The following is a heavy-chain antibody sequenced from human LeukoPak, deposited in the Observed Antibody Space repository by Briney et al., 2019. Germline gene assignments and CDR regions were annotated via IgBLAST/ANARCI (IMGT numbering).Heavy chain of an antibody. CDR2: IYSGGST. Sequence: PGGSLRLSCAASGFTVSSNYMSWVRQAPGKGLEWVSVIYSGGSTYYADSVKGRFTISRDNSKNTLYLQMNSLRAEDTAVYYCARLTVGATRGVDYWGQGTLVTVSS. CDR1: GFTVSSNY. D-gene: IGHD1-26*01. CDR3: ARLTVGATRGVDY. V-gene: IGHV3-66*04. J-gene: IGHJ4*02.